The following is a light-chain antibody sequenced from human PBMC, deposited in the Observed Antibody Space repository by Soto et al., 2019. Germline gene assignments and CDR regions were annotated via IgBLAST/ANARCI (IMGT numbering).Light chain of an antibody. V-gene: IGKV1-39*01. CDR1: QGIGTY. J-gene: IGKJ2*01. Sequence: DIQMTQSPSSLSASVGDRVTITCRASQGIGTYLSWYQQKPGKAPKFLIYDASSLQSGVPSRFSGSGSETDFTLTISSLQPVDFATYYCQQSYITPPTFGQGTKLEIK. CDR2: DAS. CDR3: QQSYITPPT.